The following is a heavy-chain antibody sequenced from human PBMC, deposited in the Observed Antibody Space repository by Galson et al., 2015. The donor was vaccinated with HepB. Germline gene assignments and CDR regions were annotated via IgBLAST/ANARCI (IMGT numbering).Heavy chain of an antibody. CDR1: GYNFISQW. V-gene: IGHV5-10-1*01. D-gene: IGHD5-24*01. J-gene: IGHJ4*02. CDR2: IDPSDSYT. CDR3: ARRMATIGSPADY. Sequence: QSGAEVKKPGESLRISCKGSGYNFISQWITWVRQMPGKGLEWMGRIDPSDSYTNYSPSLQGHVTISADKSISTAYLQWSSLKASDTAMYYCARRMATIGSPADYWGQGTLVTVSS.